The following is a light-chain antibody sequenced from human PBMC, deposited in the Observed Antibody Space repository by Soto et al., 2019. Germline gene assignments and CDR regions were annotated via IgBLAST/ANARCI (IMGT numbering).Light chain of an antibody. Sequence: EIVLTQSPGTLSLSPGETATLSCRASQDFSSSYLAWYQQKPGQPPRLLIYGASSRATGIPDRFSGSGSGTGFTLTISRLEPEDSAVYYCLQYDDSPWTLGQGTKVDIK. CDR2: GAS. CDR3: LQYDDSPWT. V-gene: IGKV3-20*01. CDR1: QDFSSSY. J-gene: IGKJ1*01.